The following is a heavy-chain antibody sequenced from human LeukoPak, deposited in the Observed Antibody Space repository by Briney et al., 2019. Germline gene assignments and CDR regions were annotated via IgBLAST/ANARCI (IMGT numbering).Heavy chain of an antibody. CDR3: AELGITMIGGV. J-gene: IGHJ6*04. CDR2: ISSSGSTI. V-gene: IGHV3-48*03. CDR1: GFTLSSYE. D-gene: IGHD3-10*02. Sequence: GGSLRLSCAASGFTLSSYEMNWVRQAPGKGLEWVSYISSSGSTIYYADSVKGRFTISRDNAKNSLYLQMSSLRAEDTAVYYCAELGITMIGGVWGKGTTVTISS.